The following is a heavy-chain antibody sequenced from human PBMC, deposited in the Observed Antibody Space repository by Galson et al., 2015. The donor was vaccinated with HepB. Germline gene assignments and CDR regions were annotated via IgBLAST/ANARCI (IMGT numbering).Heavy chain of an antibody. CDR3: ASLGVTVPNYYDY. CDR1: GDSVSNNSPA. V-gene: IGHV6-1*01. Sequence: CAISGDSVSNNSPAWNWIRQSPSRGLEWLGRTYYRSKWYIDYAESVKSRITINRDTSKNQFSLQLNSVTPDDTAVYYCASLGVTVPNYYDYWGQGALVTVSS. CDR2: TYYRSKWYI. J-gene: IGHJ4*02. D-gene: IGHD3-3*01.